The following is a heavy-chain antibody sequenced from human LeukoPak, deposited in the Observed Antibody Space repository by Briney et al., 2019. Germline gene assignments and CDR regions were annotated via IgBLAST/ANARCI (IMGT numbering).Heavy chain of an antibody. CDR1: GYTFTGYY. J-gene: IGHJ3*02. Sequence: ASVKVSCKASGYTFTGYYMHWVRQAPGQGLEWMGWINPNSGGTNYAQKFQGWVTMTRDTSISTAYMELSRLRSDDTAVYYCARGAVAAAGTVTKQAVAFGIWGQGTMVTVSS. CDR2: INPNSGGT. D-gene: IGHD6-13*01. CDR3: ARGAVAAAGTVTKQAVAFGI. V-gene: IGHV1-2*04.